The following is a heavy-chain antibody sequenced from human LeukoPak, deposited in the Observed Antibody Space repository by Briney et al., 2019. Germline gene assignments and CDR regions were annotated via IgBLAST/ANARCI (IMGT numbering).Heavy chain of an antibody. Sequence: GGSLRLSCAASEFTFSSYGMHWVRQAPGKGLEWVAVISYDGSNKYYADSVKGRFTISRDNSKNTLYLQMNSLRAEDTAVYYCAKKRRDGYNYRGYYFDYWGQGTLVTVSS. V-gene: IGHV3-30*18. CDR2: ISYDGSNK. CDR3: AKKRRDGYNYRGYYFDY. D-gene: IGHD5-24*01. J-gene: IGHJ4*02. CDR1: EFTFSSYG.